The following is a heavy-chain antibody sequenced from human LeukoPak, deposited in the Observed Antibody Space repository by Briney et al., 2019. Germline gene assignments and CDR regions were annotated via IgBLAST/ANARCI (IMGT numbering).Heavy chain of an antibody. J-gene: IGHJ5*02. V-gene: IGHV3-11*01. D-gene: IGHD2-2*01. CDR2: ISSRGHTI. CDR1: GFSFSDYS. Sequence: GGPLRLSCAASGFSFSDYSMSWVRQAPGKGLEWISYISSRGHTIFYADSVKGRFTISRHNSKNTLYLQMNSLRAEDTAVYYCARLGYCSSTSCHRMDFGPWFDPWGQGTLVTVSS. CDR3: ARLGYCSSTSCHRMDFGPWFDP.